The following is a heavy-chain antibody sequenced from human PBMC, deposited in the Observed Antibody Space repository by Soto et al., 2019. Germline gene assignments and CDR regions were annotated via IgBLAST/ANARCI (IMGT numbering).Heavy chain of an antibody. J-gene: IGHJ6*02. V-gene: IGHV1-18*01. D-gene: IGHD2-15*01. Sequence: GASVKVSCKASGYTFTSYGISWVRQAPGQGLEWMGWISAYNGNTNYAQKLQGRVTMTTDTSTSTACMDLRSLRSDDTAVYYCARDLVVGPMDVWGQGTTVTVSS. CDR3: ARDLVVGPMDV. CDR2: ISAYNGNT. CDR1: GYTFTSYG.